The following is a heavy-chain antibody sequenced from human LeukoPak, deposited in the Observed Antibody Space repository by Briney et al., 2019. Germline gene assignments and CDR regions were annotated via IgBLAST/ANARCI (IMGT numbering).Heavy chain of an antibody. CDR3: ARPSRAYDSSDYAFDI. J-gene: IGHJ3*02. Sequence: SETLSLTCTVAGGSISSSSYDWGWIRQPPGKGLEWIGSIYYSGSTNYNPSLKSPVTISVDTSKNQLSLKLSSVTAADTAVYYCARPSRAYDSSDYAFDIWGQGTMVTVSS. CDR2: IYYSGST. V-gene: IGHV4-39*07. CDR1: GGSISSSSYD. D-gene: IGHD3-22*01.